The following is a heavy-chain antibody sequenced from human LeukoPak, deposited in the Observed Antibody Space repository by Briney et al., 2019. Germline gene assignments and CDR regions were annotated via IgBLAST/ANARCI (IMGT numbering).Heavy chain of an antibody. J-gene: IGHJ4*02. CDR1: GFTFSTYS. D-gene: IGHD2-2*01. Sequence: TGGSLRLSCAASGFTFSTYSMTWVRQAPGKGLEWVSSISSSSNYKYYADSLKGRLTISRDNAMDSLYLQMNNLRAEDTAVYFCAREGPVATALDHWGQGTLVTVST. CDR2: ISSSSNYK. V-gene: IGHV3-21*01. CDR3: AREGPVATALDH.